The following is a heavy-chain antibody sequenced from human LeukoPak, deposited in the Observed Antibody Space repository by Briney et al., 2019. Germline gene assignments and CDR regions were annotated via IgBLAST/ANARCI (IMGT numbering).Heavy chain of an antibody. CDR1: AFTFGNYA. CDR2: ISGSGANI. V-gene: IGHV3-23*01. Sequence: GGSLRLSCAAAAFTFGNYAMSWVRQAPGKGLEWVSAISGSGANIHYADSVKGRFTISRDNSKNTLYLQMNSLRAEDTAVYFCAKDFTTGGSGSYLDPYFDYWGQGTLVTVSS. J-gene: IGHJ4*02. CDR3: AKDFTTGGSGSYLDPYFDY. D-gene: IGHD3-10*01.